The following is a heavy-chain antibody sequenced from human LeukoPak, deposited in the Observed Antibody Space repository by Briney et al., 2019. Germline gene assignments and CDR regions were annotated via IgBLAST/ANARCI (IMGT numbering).Heavy chain of an antibody. J-gene: IGHJ4*02. D-gene: IGHD1/OR15-1a*01. CDR2: FDLEDGET. CDR1: GYTLTELS. Sequence: ASVKVSCKVSGYTLTELSIHWVRQAPGKGLEWMGGFDLEDGETIYAQKFQGRVTMTEDTSTETAYMELSSLRSEDTAVYYCATDPMAGPEQPTAGLRYWGQGTLVTVSS. CDR3: ATDPMAGPEQPTAGLRY. V-gene: IGHV1-24*01.